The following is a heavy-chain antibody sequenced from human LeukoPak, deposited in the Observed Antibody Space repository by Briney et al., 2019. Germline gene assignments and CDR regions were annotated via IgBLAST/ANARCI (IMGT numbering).Heavy chain of an antibody. CDR1: GFTFSSYV. D-gene: IGHD3-16*01. Sequence: PGGSLRLSCAASGFTFSSYVMHWVRQAPGKGLEWVAVISYDGSNKYYADSVKGRFTISRDNSKSTLYLQMNSLRAEDTAVYYCARGVVRNYASDYWGQGTLVTVSS. V-gene: IGHV3-30*04. CDR3: ARGVVRNYASDY. CDR2: ISYDGSNK. J-gene: IGHJ4*02.